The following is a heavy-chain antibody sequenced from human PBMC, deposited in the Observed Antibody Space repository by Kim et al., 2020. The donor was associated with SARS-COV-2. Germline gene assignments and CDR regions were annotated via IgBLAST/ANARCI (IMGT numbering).Heavy chain of an antibody. J-gene: IGHJ6*02. CDR2: IYPGDSDT. V-gene: IGHV5-51*01. D-gene: IGHD3-9*01. CDR1: GYSFTSYW. CDR3: ARYSPAEGYEILTGHDYYSYGMDV. Sequence: GESLKISCKGSGYSFTSYWIGWVRQMPGQGLEWMGIIYPGDSDTIYSPSFQGQVTISADKSISTAYLQWSSLKASDTAMYYCARYSPAEGYEILTGHDYYSYGMDVWGQGTTVTVSS.